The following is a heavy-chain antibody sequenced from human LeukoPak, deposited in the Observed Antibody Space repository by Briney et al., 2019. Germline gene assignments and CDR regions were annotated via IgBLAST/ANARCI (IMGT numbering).Heavy chain of an antibody. CDR2: ISGSSTYT. Sequence: GGSLRLSCAASGFTFNDYYMSWIRQAPGKGLEWLSCISGSSTYTNSADSVKGRFTISTDNSKNTLYLQMNSLRAEDTAVYYCATDNYFASGSNPRGGFDHWGQGTLVTVSS. J-gene: IGHJ4*02. CDR3: ATDNYFASGSNPRGGFDH. V-gene: IGHV3-11*03. CDR1: GFTFNDYY. D-gene: IGHD3-10*01.